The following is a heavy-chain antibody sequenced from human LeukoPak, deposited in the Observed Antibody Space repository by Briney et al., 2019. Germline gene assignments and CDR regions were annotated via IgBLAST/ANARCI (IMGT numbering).Heavy chain of an antibody. J-gene: IGHJ4*02. CDR3: ARGRGRSHGGPPFDY. Sequence: SETLSLTCAVYGGSFSGYYWSWIRQPPGKGLEWIGEINHSGSTNYNPSLKSRVTISVDTSKNQFSLKLSSVTAADTAVYYCARGRGRSHGGPPFDYWGQGTLVTVSS. CDR1: GGSFSGYY. V-gene: IGHV4-34*01. CDR2: INHSGST. D-gene: IGHD3-10*01.